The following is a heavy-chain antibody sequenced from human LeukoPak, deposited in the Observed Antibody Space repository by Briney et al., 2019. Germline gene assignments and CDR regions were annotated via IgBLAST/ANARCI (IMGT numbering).Heavy chain of an antibody. J-gene: IGHJ3*01. D-gene: IGHD2-2*01. CDR2: VYYSGST. CDR3: VRHHKYCTSTTRYEVGDPTDAFDL. CDR1: GGSITSYNYY. Sequence: SETLSLTCTVSGGSITSYNYYWGWIRQPPGKGLEWIGSVYYSGSTYYNPSLRSRITVSVDTSKNQFSLKLRSVTAADTAVYYCVRHHKYCTSTTRYEVGDPTDAFDLWGQGTMVTVSS. V-gene: IGHV4-39*01.